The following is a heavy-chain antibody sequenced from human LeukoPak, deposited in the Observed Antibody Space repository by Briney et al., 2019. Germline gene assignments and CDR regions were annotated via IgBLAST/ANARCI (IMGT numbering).Heavy chain of an antibody. D-gene: IGHD3-10*01. CDR2: IRYDGSNK. CDR1: GFTFSSYG. CDR3: AKDSEERYYYGSGSSYFDY. J-gene: IGHJ4*02. V-gene: IGHV3-30*02. Sequence: PGGSLRLSCAASGFTFSSYGMHWVRQAPGKGLEWVAFIRYDGSNKYYADSVKGRFTISRDNSKNTLYLQMNSLRAEDTAVYYCAKDSEERYYYGSGSSYFDYWGQGTLVTVSS.